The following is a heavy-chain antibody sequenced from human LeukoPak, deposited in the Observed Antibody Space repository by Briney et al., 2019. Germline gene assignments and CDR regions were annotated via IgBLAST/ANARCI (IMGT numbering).Heavy chain of an antibody. J-gene: IGHJ3*01. CDR2: IFHTGSI. Sequence: SETLSLTCGVSGYSISGCYYWGWIRQSPEKGLEWIATIFHTGSIYHNPSLKSRVILSVDTSKNQFSLILTSVTAADTAVYYCVRMGLSYYYDSSTYYPVASDVWGQGTMVTVSS. V-gene: IGHV4-38-2*01. D-gene: IGHD3-22*01. CDR1: GYSISGCYY. CDR3: VRMGLSYYYDSSTYYPVASDV.